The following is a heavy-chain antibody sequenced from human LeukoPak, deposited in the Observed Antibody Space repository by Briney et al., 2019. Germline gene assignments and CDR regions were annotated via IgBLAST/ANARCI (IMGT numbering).Heavy chain of an antibody. CDR2: ISSDGRST. CDR1: GFTFSSHG. Sequence: PGGSLRLSCAASGFTFSSHGMRWVRQAPGKGLVWVTRISSDGRSTSYADSVKGRFTISRDNAKNTLYLQMSSLRAEDTAMYCCARISLSGWVNDHWGQGTLVTVSS. J-gene: IGHJ4*02. CDR3: ARISLSGWVNDH. D-gene: IGHD6-19*01. V-gene: IGHV3-74*01.